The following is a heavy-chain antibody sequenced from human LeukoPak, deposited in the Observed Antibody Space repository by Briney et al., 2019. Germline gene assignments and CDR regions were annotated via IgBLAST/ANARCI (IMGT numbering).Heavy chain of an antibody. CDR1: GGSFSGYY. CDR2: INHSGST. CDR3: ARDDYGDKVAFDY. D-gene: IGHD4-17*01. J-gene: IGHJ4*02. Sequence: SETLSLTCAVYGGSFSGYYWSWIRQPPGKGLEWIGEINHSGSTNYNPSLKSRVTISVDTSKNQFSLKLSSVTAADTAVYYCARDDYGDKVAFDYWGQGTLVTVSS. V-gene: IGHV4-34*01.